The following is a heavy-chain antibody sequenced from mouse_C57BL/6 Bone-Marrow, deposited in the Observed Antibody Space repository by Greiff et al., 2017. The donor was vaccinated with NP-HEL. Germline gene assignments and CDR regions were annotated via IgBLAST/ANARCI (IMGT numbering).Heavy chain of an antibody. V-gene: IGHV5-6*01. D-gene: IGHD4-1*01. CDR3: ARLGRLAY. Sequence: EVKLVESGGDLVKPGGSLKLSCAASGFTFSSYGMSWVRQTPDKRLEWVATISSGGSYTYYPDSVKGRFTISRDNAKNTRYLQMSSLKSEDTAMYYCARLGRLAYWGQGTLVTVSA. CDR1: GFTFSSYG. CDR2: ISSGGSYT. J-gene: IGHJ3*01.